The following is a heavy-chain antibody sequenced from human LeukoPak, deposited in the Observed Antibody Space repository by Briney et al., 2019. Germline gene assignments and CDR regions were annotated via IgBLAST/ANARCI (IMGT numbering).Heavy chain of an antibody. CDR3: ARSSMITFGGVIVTAFDI. CDR2: IKQDGSEK. D-gene: IGHD3-16*02. CDR1: GFTFSSYW. V-gene: IGHV3-7*03. Sequence: GGSLRLSCAASGFTFSSYWMSWVRQAPGKGLGWVANIKQDGSEKYYVDSVKGRFTISRDNAKNSLYLQMNSLRAEDTAVYYCARSSMITFGGVIVTAFDIWGQGTMVTVSS. J-gene: IGHJ3*02.